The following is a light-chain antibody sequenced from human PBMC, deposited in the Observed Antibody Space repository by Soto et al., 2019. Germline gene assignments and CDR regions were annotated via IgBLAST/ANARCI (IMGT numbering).Light chain of an antibody. Sequence: DIHMTQSPSTLSASVGDRVTITCRASQSVSYWLAWYQQKPGKAPKLLIHDASSFESGVPSRIRGGGSCQELTLTMSGLQPDDFASYYCQQYGLSFGPGTKVEMK. J-gene: IGKJ3*01. CDR3: QQYGLS. V-gene: IGKV1-5*01. CDR1: QSVSYW. CDR2: DAS.